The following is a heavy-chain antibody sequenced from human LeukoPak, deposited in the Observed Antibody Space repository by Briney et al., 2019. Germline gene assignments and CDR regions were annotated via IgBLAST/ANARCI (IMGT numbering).Heavy chain of an antibody. J-gene: IGHJ4*02. CDR2: IKQDGSEK. V-gene: IGHV3-7*01. Sequence: GGSLRLSCAASGFIFSSYGMHWVRQAPDKGLEWVANIKQDGSEKYYVDSVKGRFTISRDNAKNSLYLQMNSLRAEDTAVYYCARDRGSYGYVRYWGQGALVTVSS. CDR1: GFIFSSYG. D-gene: IGHD5-18*01. CDR3: ARDRGSYGYVRY.